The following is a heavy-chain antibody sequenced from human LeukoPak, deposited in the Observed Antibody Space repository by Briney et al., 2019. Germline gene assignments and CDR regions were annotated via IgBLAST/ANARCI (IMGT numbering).Heavy chain of an antibody. CDR3: ARSHGSGSYYNLNDY. V-gene: IGHV4-61*02. Sequence: SETLSLTCTVSGGSISSGSYYWSWIRQPAGKGLEWIGRIYTSGSTNYNPSLKSRVTISVDTSKNQFSLKLSSVTAADTAVYYCARSHGSGSYYNLNDYWVQGALVTVSS. J-gene: IGHJ4*02. D-gene: IGHD3-10*01. CDR2: IYTSGST. CDR1: GGSISSGSYY.